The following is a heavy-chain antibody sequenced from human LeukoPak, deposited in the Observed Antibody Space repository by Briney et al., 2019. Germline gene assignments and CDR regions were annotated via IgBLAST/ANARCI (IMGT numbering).Heavy chain of an antibody. CDR1: GLTFRTYW. CDR2: IKSDGSST. V-gene: IGHV3-74*01. J-gene: IGHJ4*02. D-gene: IGHD3-10*01. CDR3: VAQPDLLWFGEFSDTSLGF. Sequence: GGSLRLSCAASGLTFRTYWMHWVRHGPGKGLVRVSRIKSDGSSTDNADSVKGRFTISRDNAKNMLYLQMNSLRAEDTAVYYCVAQPDLLWFGEFSDTSLGFWGQGALVTVSS.